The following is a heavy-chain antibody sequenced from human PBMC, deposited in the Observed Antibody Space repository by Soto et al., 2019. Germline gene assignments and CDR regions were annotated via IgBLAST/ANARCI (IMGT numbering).Heavy chain of an antibody. D-gene: IGHD3-9*01. Sequence: ALRLSCAASGFSFSNAWLSWVRQLPGKGLEWVGHIKSKTDGGTADYAAPVKGRFTISRDDSKNTLYLQMNSLKTEDTAMFYCTPLTYGVDVRGQGTSVTVS. V-gene: IGHV3-15*01. CDR3: TPLTYGVDV. CDR1: GFSFSNAW. J-gene: IGHJ6*02. CDR2: IKSKTDGGTA.